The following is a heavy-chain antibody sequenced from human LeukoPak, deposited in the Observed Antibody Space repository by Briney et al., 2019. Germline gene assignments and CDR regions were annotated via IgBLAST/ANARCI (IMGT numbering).Heavy chain of an antibody. CDR3: ATGLGQYFDY. D-gene: IGHD3-10*01. CDR2: VYSDGSGT. V-gene: IGHV3-74*01. CDR1: GFTFSRYW. J-gene: IGHJ4*02. Sequence: PGGSLRLSCAPSGFTFSRYWMNWVRQAPGKGLVWVSRVYSDGSGTTYADSVKGRFTTSRDNAENTVYLQMNSLRAEDTAVYYCATGLGQYFDYWGQGTLVTVSS.